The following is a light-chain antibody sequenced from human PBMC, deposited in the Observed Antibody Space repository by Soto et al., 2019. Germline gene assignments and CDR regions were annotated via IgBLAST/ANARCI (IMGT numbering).Light chain of an antibody. V-gene: IGLV2-14*03. CDR3: NSYASVNSPVL. J-gene: IGLJ2*01. CDR2: GVS. Sequence: QSALTQPASLSGSPGQSITISCTGTSSDVGGYIYVSWYQQHPGKAPRLMIYGVSNRPLGVSYRFSGSKSGNTASLTISGLQSEDEADYYCNSYASVNSPVLFGGGTKLTVL. CDR1: SSDVGGYIY.